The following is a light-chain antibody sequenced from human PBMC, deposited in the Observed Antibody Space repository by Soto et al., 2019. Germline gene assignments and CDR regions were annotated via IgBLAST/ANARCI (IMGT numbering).Light chain of an antibody. CDR2: GAS. Sequence: IVFSQSPATLSFSPGESSTLSVRASQSVGSYLAWYQQKPGKAPRLLIYGASSRATGIPARFSGSGSGTDFTLTISRLEPEDFAVYYCQQYGSSPITFGQGTRLEIK. CDR1: QSVGSY. J-gene: IGKJ5*01. CDR3: QQYGSSPIT. V-gene: IGKV3-20*01.